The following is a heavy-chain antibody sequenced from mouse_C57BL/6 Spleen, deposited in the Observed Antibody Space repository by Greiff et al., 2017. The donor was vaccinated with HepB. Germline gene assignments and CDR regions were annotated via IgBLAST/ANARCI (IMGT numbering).Heavy chain of an antibody. V-gene: IGHV1-61*01. J-gene: IGHJ3*01. CDR3: ARSAGYPLAY. D-gene: IGHD3-1*01. CDR1: GYTFTSYW. CDR2: IYPSDSET. Sequence: QVQLQHPGAELVRPGSSVKLSCKASGYTFTSYWMDWVKQRPGQGLEWIGNIYPSDSETHYNQKFKDKATLTVDKSSSTAYMQLSSLTSEDSAVYYCARSAGYPLAYWGQGTLVTVSA.